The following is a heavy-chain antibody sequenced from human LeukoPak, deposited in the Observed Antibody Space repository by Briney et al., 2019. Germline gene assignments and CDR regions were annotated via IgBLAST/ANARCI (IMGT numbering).Heavy chain of an antibody. Sequence: GGSLRLSCAASGFTFSSYAMSRVRQAPGKGLEWVSAISGSGGSTYYADSVKGRFTISRDTSKNTLYLQMNSLRAEDTAMYYCARFGLMNEYVWGSYPVGFDYWGQGTLVTVSS. V-gene: IGHV3-23*01. CDR1: GFTFSSYA. D-gene: IGHD3-16*02. J-gene: IGHJ4*02. CDR3: ARFGLMNEYVWGSYPVGFDY. CDR2: ISGSGGST.